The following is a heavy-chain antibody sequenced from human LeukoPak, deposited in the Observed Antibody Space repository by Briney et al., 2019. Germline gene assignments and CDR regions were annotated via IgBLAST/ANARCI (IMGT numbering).Heavy chain of an antibody. J-gene: IGHJ4*02. CDR3: AKGDSGFYFYFDY. V-gene: IGHV3-30*18. Sequence: GKSLRLSCAASEFTFSNYGMHWVRQAPGKGLELVAGISSDGSEEYYADSVEGRFTISRDNPKNTLYLEMNSLRAEDTAAYYCAKGDSGFYFYFDYWGQGTLVTVSS. CDR2: ISSDGSEE. CDR1: EFTFSNYG. D-gene: IGHD3-22*01.